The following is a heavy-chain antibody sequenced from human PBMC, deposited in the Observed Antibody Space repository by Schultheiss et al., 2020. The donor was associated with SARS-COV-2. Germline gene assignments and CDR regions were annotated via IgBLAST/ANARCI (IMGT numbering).Heavy chain of an antibody. CDR1: GDSIRSSSYY. Sequence: SETLSLTCTVSGDSIRSSSYYWGWIRQPPGKGLEWIGSMHHSGSTYYNPSLKSRVTIFGDTSKNQLALRLSSVTAADTAVYYCARISGDYYYAMDVWGQGTTVTVSS. J-gene: IGHJ6*02. CDR3: ARISGDYYYAMDV. V-gene: IGHV4-39*01. CDR2: MHHSGST. D-gene: IGHD3-3*01.